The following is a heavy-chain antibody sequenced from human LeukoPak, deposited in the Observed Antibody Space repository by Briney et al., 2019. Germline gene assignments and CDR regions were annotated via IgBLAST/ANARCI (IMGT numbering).Heavy chain of an antibody. J-gene: IGHJ5*02. CDR1: GGSINSYY. CDR3: ARDSGTTGEVKFDP. Sequence: SETLSLTCTVSGGSINSYYWSWIRQPAGKGLEWIGRTYSSGSTTYNPSLKSRVTMSVDTSKNQFSLKVTSVTAADTAVYYCARDSGTTGEVKFDPWGQGTLVTVSS. V-gene: IGHV4-4*07. CDR2: TYSSGST. D-gene: IGHD3-10*01.